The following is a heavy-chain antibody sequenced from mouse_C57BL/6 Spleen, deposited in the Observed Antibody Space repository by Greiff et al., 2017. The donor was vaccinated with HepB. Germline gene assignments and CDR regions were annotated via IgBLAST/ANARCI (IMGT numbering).Heavy chain of an antibody. CDR2: IDPSDSYT. CDR1: GYTFTSYW. Sequence: VQLQQPGAELVKPGASVKLSCKASGYTFTSYWMQWVKQRPGQGLEWIGEIDPSDSYTNYNQKFKGKATLTVDTSSSTAYMQLSSLTSEDSAVYYCARLFYYGSSSPAWFAYWGQGTLVTVSA. J-gene: IGHJ3*01. D-gene: IGHD1-1*01. CDR3: ARLFYYGSSSPAWFAY. V-gene: IGHV1-50*01.